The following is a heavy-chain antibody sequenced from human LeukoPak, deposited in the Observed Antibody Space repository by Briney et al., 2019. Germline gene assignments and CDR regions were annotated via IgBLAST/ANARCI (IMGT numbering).Heavy chain of an antibody. CDR3: ARGLMVYAIRGSFDP. V-gene: IGHV4-34*01. D-gene: IGHD2-8*01. CDR1: GGSFSGYY. J-gene: IGHJ5*02. Sequence: PSETLSLTCAVYGGSFSGYYWSWIRQPPGKGLEWIGEINHSRSTNYNPSLKSRVTISVDTSKNQFSLKLSSVTAADTAVYYCARGLMVYAIRGSFDPWGQGTLVTVSS. CDR2: INHSRST.